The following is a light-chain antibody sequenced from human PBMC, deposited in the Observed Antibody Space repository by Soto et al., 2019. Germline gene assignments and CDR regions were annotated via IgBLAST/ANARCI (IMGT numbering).Light chain of an antibody. CDR1: SGDVGGYNF. CDR3: SSFTGSSALRVV. Sequence: QSVLTQPASVSGSPGQSITISCTGSSGDVGGYNFVSWYQQHPGKAPKLMIYDVSNRPSGVSNRFSGSKSGNTASLTISGLQAEDEADYYCSSFTGSSALRVVFGGGTKLTVL. CDR2: DVS. J-gene: IGLJ2*01. V-gene: IGLV2-14*03.